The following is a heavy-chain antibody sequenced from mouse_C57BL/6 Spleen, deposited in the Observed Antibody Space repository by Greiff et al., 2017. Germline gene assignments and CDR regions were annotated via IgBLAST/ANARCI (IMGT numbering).Heavy chain of an antibody. CDR3: ASITTVVATGFDY. D-gene: IGHD1-1*01. V-gene: IGHV5-6*01. CDR2: ISSGGSYT. CDR1: GFTFSSYG. J-gene: IGHJ2*01. Sequence: EVHLVESGGDLVKPGGSLKLSCAASGFTFSSYGMSWVRQTPDKRLEWVATISSGGSYTYYPDSVKGRFTISRDNAKNTLYLQMSSLKSEDTAMYYCASITTVVATGFDYWGQGTTLTVSS.